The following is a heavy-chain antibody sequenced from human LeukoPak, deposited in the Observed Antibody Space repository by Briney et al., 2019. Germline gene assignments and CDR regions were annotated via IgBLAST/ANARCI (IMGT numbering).Heavy chain of an antibody. CDR3: ARSDGAYYFDY. CDR2: INPNNDVT. J-gene: IGHJ4*02. D-gene: IGHD2-21*01. V-gene: IGHV1-2*02. Sequence: ASVTVSCTASGYTFTGYYMHWVRQAPGQGLEWMGWINPNNDVTNYALKFQGRVTMTRDTSISTAYMELSGLRSDDTAVYYCARSDGAYYFDYWGQGTLVTVSS. CDR1: GYTFTGYY.